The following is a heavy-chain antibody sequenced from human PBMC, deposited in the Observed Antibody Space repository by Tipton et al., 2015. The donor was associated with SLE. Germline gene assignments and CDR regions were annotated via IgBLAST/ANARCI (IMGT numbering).Heavy chain of an antibody. CDR3: ARDRVGYSYGDAFDI. D-gene: IGHD5-18*01. CDR1: GGSFSGYY. Sequence: TLSLTCAVYGGSFSGYYWSWIRQPPGKGLEWIGEIYHSGSTNYNPSLKSRVTISVDTSKNQFSLKLSSVTAADTAVYYCARDRVGYSYGDAFDIWGQGTMVTVSS. J-gene: IGHJ3*02. V-gene: IGHV4-34*01. CDR2: IYHSGST.